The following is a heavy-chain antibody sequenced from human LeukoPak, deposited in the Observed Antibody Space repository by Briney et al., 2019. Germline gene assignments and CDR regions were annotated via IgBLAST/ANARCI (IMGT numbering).Heavy chain of an antibody. J-gene: IGHJ4*02. D-gene: IGHD4-17*01. CDR3: ETATVTRT. CDR2: ISYDGSNK. CDR1: GFTFSSYS. V-gene: IGHV3-30*03. Sequence: GGSLRLSCAASGFTFSSYSMNWVRQAPGKGLEWVAVISYDGSNKYYADSVKGRFTISRDNSKNTLYLQMNSLRAEDTAVYYCETATVTRTGGQGTLVTVSS.